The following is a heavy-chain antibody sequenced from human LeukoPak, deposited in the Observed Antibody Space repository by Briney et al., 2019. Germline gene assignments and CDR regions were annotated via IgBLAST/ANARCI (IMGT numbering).Heavy chain of an antibody. CDR3: ASWAGNTQSDSWSGPFDY. V-gene: IGHV3-48*03. CDR2: ISAGGRTT. CDR1: GLTFSNLK. Sequence: HPGGSLRLSCAVSGLTFSNLKMNWVRQAPGKGLEWVSYISAGGRTTFHADSVTGRFTISRDNAKNSLYLQMSSLRVEDTAVYYCASWAGNTQSDSWSGPFDYWGQGSLVTVSS. J-gene: IGHJ4*02. D-gene: IGHD3-3*01.